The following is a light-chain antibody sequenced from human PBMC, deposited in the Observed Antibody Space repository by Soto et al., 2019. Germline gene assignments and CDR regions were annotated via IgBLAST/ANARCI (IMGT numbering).Light chain of an antibody. V-gene: IGLV2-14*01. CDR1: SSDVGGYNY. Sequence: QSVLTQPASVSGSPGQSITISCTGTSSDVGGYNYVSWYQQHPGKAPKLLIYDVSNRPSGASNRFSGSKSGNTASLTISGLRAEDEADYYCSSYTGSTTLHYVFGTGTKATVL. CDR3: SSYTGSTTLHYV. CDR2: DVS. J-gene: IGLJ1*01.